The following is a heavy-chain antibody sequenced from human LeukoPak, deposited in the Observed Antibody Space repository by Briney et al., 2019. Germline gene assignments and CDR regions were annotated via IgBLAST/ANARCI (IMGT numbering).Heavy chain of an antibody. J-gene: IGHJ4*02. CDR1: GFTFSSHW. D-gene: IGHD1-26*01. V-gene: IGHV3-7*05. CDR3: VRSGGY. CDR2: IKEDGSEK. Sequence: GGSRRSPCEPSGFTFSSHWMNWVPQAPGKGLEWVANIKEDGSEKYYVDSVKGRFTISRDNAKNSLCLQMNSLRAEDTAIYYCVRSGGYWGQGTLVTVSS.